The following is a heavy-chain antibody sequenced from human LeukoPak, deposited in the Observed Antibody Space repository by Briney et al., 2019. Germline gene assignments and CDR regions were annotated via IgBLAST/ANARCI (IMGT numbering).Heavy chain of an antibody. CDR1: GFTFSSYS. CDR3: AKVLPIYFSPSSWFDP. V-gene: IGHV3-21*04. J-gene: IGHJ5*02. Sequence: GGSLRLSCAASGFTFSSYSMNWVRQAPGMGLEWVSSISSSSSYIYYADSVKGRFTISRDNSNNTLYLQMNSLRAEDTAVYYCAKVLPIYFSPSSWFDPWGQGTLVTVSS. CDR2: ISSSSSYI. D-gene: IGHD3-3*01.